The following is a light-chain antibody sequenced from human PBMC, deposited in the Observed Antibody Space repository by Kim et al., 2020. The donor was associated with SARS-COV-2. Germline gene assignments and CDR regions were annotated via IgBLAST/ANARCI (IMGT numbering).Light chain of an antibody. CDR2: GSS. CDR3: QSYDISLSGPYV. V-gene: IGLV1-40*01. Sequence: QSVLTQPPSVSGAPGQGVTISCTGSSSNIGSGYDVHWYQQLPRTAPKLLIYGSSNRPSGVPDRFSGSKSGTSASLAITGLQAEDEADYYCQSYDISLSGPYVFGTGTTVTVL. J-gene: IGLJ1*01. CDR1: SSNIGSGYD.